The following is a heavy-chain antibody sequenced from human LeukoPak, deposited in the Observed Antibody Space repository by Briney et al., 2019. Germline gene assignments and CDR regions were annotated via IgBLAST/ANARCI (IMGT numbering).Heavy chain of an antibody. CDR1: GYSFTNYW. CDR2: IYPGGSDT. D-gene: IGHD1-26*01. Sequence: GESLKISCKGSGYSFTNYWIGWVRQMPGKGLECMGIIYPGGSDTRYIPSFQGQVTISADKSITTAYLQWSSLKASDTAMYYCARRVDSYWFFDYWGQGTLVTVSS. J-gene: IGHJ4*02. V-gene: IGHV5-51*01. CDR3: ARRVDSYWFFDY.